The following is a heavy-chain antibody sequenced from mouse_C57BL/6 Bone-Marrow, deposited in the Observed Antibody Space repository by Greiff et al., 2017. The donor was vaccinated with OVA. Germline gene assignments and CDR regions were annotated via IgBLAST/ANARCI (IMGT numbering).Heavy chain of an antibody. CDR3: ARNYSNYRYYAMDY. CDR2: IYPGSGST. V-gene: IGHV1-55*01. D-gene: IGHD2-5*01. J-gene: IGHJ4*01. CDR1: GYTFTSYW. Sequence: VQLQQSGAELVKPGASVKMSCKASGYTFTSYWITWVKQRPGQGLAWIGDIYPGSGSTNYNEKFKSKATLTVDASSSTAYMQLSSLTSEDAAVYYCARNYSNYRYYAMDYWGQGTSVTVSS.